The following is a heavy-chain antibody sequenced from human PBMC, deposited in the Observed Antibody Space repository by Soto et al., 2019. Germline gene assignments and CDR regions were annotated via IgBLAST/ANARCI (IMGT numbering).Heavy chain of an antibody. CDR3: ARATVTTVTTFSFDP. CDR1: GGSISSYY. Sequence: SETLSLTCTVSGGSISSYYWSWIRQPPGKGLEWIGYIYYSGSTNYNPSLKSRVTISVDTSKNQFSLKLSPVTAADTAVYYCARATVTTVTTFSFDPWGQGTLVTVSS. J-gene: IGHJ5*02. CDR2: IYYSGST. V-gene: IGHV4-59*01. D-gene: IGHD4-4*01.